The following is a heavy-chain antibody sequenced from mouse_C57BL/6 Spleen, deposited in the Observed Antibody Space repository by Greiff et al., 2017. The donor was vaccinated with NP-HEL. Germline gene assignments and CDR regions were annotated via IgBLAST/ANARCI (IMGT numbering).Heavy chain of an antibody. V-gene: IGHV3-6*01. CDR3: ASTDGSSYGYFDV. CDR1: GYSITSGYY. J-gene: IGHJ1*03. Sequence: EVKLMESGPGLVKPSQSLSLTCSVTGYSITSGYYWNWIRQFPGNQLEWMGYISYDGSNNYNPSLKNRISINRDTSKNQFFLKLNSVTTEDTATYYCASTDGSSYGYFDVWGTGTTVTVSS. CDR2: ISYDGSN. D-gene: IGHD1-1*01.